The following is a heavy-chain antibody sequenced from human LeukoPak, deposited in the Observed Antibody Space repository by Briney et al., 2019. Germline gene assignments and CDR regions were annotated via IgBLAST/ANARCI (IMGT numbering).Heavy chain of an antibody. V-gene: IGHV4-59*01. Sequence: SETLSLTCTVSGGSISTYHWNWIRQPPGKGLEWIGYIYYTGSTNYNPSLQSRVTVSVDTSKNQYSLKLSSVTAADTAVYYCARDAQYCSSTSCNDAFDIWGQGTMVTVSS. J-gene: IGHJ3*02. CDR1: GGSISTYH. D-gene: IGHD2-2*01. CDR3: ARDAQYCSSTSCNDAFDI. CDR2: IYYTGST.